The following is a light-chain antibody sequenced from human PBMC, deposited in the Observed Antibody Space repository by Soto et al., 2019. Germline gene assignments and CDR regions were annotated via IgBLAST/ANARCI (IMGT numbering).Light chain of an antibody. V-gene: IGKV1-39*01. Sequence: DIQMTQSPSSLSASVGDRVTITCRASQSINSNLNWYQQKPGKAPKFLIYAASTLQSGVPSRFSGSGSGTDFTLTISSLQPEDFATYYCQQSYTTPRTFGQGTKLEIK. CDR3: QQSYTTPRT. J-gene: IGKJ2*01. CDR1: QSINSN. CDR2: AAS.